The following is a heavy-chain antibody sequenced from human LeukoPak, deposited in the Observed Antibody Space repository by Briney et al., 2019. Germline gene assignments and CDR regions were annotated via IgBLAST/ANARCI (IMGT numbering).Heavy chain of an antibody. J-gene: IGHJ4*02. Sequence: GGPLRLSCAASGFTFDDYAMHWVRQAPGKGLEWVSGISWNSGNIGYADSVKGRFTISRDNAKNSLYLQMNSLRAEDMALYYCAKDKGAVAGAFDYWGQGTLVTVSS. CDR3: AKDKGAVAGAFDY. V-gene: IGHV3-9*03. CDR1: GFTFDDYA. CDR2: ISWNSGNI. D-gene: IGHD6-19*01.